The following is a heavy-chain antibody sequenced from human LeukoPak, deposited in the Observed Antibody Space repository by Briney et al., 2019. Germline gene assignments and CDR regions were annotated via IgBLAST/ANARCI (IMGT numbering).Heavy chain of an antibody. V-gene: IGHV4-34*03. CDR2: IHPHGIF. Sequence: PSETLSLTCAVYGGSCDDYYCSWIRQPPGKGLEWIGEIHPHGIFYYNSSLTSRVTISIDTSKSQFSRMLTSVTAADTAFYYCSXGRDRPKAGDHWGQGSLVTVSS. CDR3: SXGRDRPKAGDH. CDR1: GGSCDDYY. J-gene: IGHJ4*02. D-gene: IGHD5-24*01.